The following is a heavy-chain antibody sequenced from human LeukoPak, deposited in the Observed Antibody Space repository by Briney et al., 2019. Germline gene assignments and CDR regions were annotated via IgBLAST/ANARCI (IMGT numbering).Heavy chain of an antibody. CDR2: IYYSGST. J-gene: IGHJ6*04. CDR3: ARDIYDILTGSIYGMDV. V-gene: IGHV4-61*01. D-gene: IGHD3-9*01. CDR1: GGSVSSGSYY. Sequence: SETLSLTSTVSGGSVSSGSYYWSWIRQPPGQGLEWIGYIYYSGSTNYNPSLKSRVTISVDTSKNQFSLKLSSVTAADTAVYYCARDIYDILTGSIYGMDVWGKGTTVTVSS.